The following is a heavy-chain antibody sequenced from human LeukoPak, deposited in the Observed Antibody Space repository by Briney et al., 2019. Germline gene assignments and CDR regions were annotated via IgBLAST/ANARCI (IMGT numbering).Heavy chain of an antibody. J-gene: IGHJ4*02. V-gene: IGHV3-33*08. CDR3: ATRSPALDY. D-gene: IGHD2-2*01. CDR1: GFTFSSYG. Sequence: GGSLRLSCAASGFTFSSYGMHWVRQAPGKGLEWVAVIWNDGSNKYYADSVKGRFTISRDSSKNTVYQQMNSLRAEDTAVYYCATRSPALDYWGQGTLVTVSS. CDR2: IWNDGSNK.